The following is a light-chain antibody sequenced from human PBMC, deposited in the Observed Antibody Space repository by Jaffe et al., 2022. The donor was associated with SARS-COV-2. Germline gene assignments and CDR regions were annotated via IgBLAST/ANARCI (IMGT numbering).Light chain of an antibody. CDR1: QGIRNY. J-gene: IGKJ4*01. Sequence: DIQLTQSPSFLSASVGDRVTITCRASQGIRNYLAWYQQKPGKAPRLLIYAASTLQSGVPSRFSGSGSGTEFTLTISSLQAEDFATYYCQQFNGDPPEVTFGGGTKVEIK. CDR3: QQFNGDPPEVT. V-gene: IGKV1-9*01. CDR2: AAS.